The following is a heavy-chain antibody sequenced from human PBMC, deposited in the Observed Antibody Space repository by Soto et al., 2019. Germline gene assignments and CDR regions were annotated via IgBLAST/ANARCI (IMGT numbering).Heavy chain of an antibody. V-gene: IGHV3-48*01. Sequence: PGGSLRLSCAASGFTFRNYGMNWVRQAPGKGLEWVSYIGIGSSTKYYADSVKGRFTIPRDNAKNSLYLQMNSLRAEDTAVYYCARDQLYYNDISGRPLNAFDVWGQGTMVTVSS. J-gene: IGHJ3*01. CDR1: GFTFRNYG. D-gene: IGHD3-22*01. CDR2: IGIGSSTK. CDR3: ARDQLYYNDISGRPLNAFDV.